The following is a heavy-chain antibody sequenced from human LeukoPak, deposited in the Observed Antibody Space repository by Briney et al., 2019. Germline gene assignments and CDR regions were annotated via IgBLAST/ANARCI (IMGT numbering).Heavy chain of an antibody. D-gene: IGHD2-15*01. CDR3: MRDPTNTGGRYAYLDF. CDR2: ISCYNGDT. CDR1: GYTFTHHG. J-gene: IGHJ4*02. Sequence: ASVKVSCKASGYTFTHHGISWVRQAPGQGLEWMGWISCYNGDTKYGQKFQGRVTMSKDTSTTTAYMELTGLTSDDTAVYYCMRDPTNTGGRYAYLDFWGQGTLVTVSS. V-gene: IGHV1-18*01.